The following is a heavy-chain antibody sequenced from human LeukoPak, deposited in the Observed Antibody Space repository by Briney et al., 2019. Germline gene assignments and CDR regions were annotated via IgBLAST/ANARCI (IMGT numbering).Heavy chain of an antibody. V-gene: IGHV4-59*01. D-gene: IGHD1-26*01. CDR3: ARCGLGYDAFDI. CDR2: IYYSGST. J-gene: IGHJ3*02. Sequence: SEILSLTCTVSGDSISSYYRSWIRQPPGKGLEWIGYIYYSGSTNYNPSLKSRVTISVDTSKNQFSLKLSSVTAADTAVYYCARCGLGYDAFDIWGQGTMVTVSS. CDR1: GDSISSYY.